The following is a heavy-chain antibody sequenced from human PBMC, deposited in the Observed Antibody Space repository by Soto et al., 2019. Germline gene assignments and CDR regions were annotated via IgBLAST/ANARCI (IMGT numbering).Heavy chain of an antibody. CDR1: GGSISSGDYY. J-gene: IGHJ4*02. V-gene: IGHV4-30-4*01. Sequence: NPSETLSLTCTVSGGSISSGDYYWSWIRQPPGKGLEWIGYIYYSGSTYYNPSLKSRVTISVDTSKNQFSLKLSSVTAADTAVYYCAREYYDFWSGYWPWIDYWGQGTLVTVSS. CDR2: IYYSGST. D-gene: IGHD3-3*01. CDR3: AREYYDFWSGYWPWIDY.